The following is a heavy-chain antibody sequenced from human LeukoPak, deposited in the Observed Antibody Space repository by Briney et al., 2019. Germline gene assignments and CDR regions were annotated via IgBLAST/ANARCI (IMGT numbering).Heavy chain of an antibody. CDR3: ARSWGIFGVVRYAFDI. J-gene: IGHJ3*02. D-gene: IGHD3-3*01. CDR2: IYTSGST. V-gene: IGHV4-61*02. CDR1: GGSISSGSYY. Sequence: PSETLSLTCTVSGGSISSGSYYWSWIRRPAGKGLEWIGRIYTSGSTNYNPSLKSRVTISVDTSKNQFSLKLSSVTAADTAVYYCARSWGIFGVVRYAFDIWGQGTMVTVSS.